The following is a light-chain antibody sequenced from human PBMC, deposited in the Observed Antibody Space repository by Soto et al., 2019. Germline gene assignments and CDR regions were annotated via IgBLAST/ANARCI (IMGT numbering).Light chain of an antibody. CDR2: GAS. CDR1: QTIDNN. Sequence: EIVMTQSPVTLSVSPGERATLSCRASQTIDNNLAWYQQKPGQAPRLLIYGASRRATGIPGRFSGSGSGTEFTLTISSVQSEDFAVYYCQQYKNWPPYTFGQGTKLDIK. CDR3: QQYKNWPPYT. J-gene: IGKJ2*01. V-gene: IGKV3-15*01.